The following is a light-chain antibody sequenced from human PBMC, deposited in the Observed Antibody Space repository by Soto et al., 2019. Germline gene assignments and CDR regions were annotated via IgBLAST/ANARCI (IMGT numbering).Light chain of an antibody. J-gene: IGLJ1*01. CDR3: SSYTSSTTDV. Sequence: QSALTQPASVSGSPGQSITISCTGTSSDVGGYNYVSWYQHHPGKAPKVMIYEVSNRPSGVSNRFSGSKSGNTASLTISGLQAEDEADYYCSSYTSSTTDVFGTGTKLTVL. CDR1: SSDVGGYNY. CDR2: EVS. V-gene: IGLV2-14*01.